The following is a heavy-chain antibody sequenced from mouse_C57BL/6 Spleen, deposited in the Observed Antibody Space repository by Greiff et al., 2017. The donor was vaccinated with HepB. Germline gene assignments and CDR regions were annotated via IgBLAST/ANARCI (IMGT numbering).Heavy chain of an antibody. J-gene: IGHJ2*01. CDR2: IYPSDSET. Sequence: QVQLQQPGAELVRPGSSVKLSCKASGYTFTSYWMDWVKQRPGQGLEWIGNIYPSDSETHYNQKFKDKATLTVDKSSSTAYMRLSSLTSEDSAVYYCARGMEGRPDYWGQGTTLTVSS. CDR1: GYTFTSYW. CDR3: ARGMEGRPDY. D-gene: IGHD3-3*01. V-gene: IGHV1-61*01.